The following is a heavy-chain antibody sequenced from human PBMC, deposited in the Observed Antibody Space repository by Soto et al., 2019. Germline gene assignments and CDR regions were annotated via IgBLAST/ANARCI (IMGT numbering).Heavy chain of an antibody. Sequence: ASVKVSCKASGYTFTSYGISWVRQAPGQGLEWMGWISAYNGNTNYAQKLQGRVTMTTDTSTSTAYMELRSLRSDDTAVYYCARFVFNDSATPEIYTWGQGTLVTVSS. V-gene: IGHV1-18*01. CDR3: ARFVFNDSATPEIYT. D-gene: IGHD6-25*01. J-gene: IGHJ5*02. CDR2: ISAYNGNT. CDR1: GYTFTSYG.